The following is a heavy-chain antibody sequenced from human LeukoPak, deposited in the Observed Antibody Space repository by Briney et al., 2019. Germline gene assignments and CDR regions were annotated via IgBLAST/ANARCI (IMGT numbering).Heavy chain of an antibody. Sequence: SETLSLTCTVSGGSISRYYWSWIRQPPGKGLEWIGYIYYSGSTNYNPSLKSRVTISVDTSKNQFSLKLSSVTAADTAVYYCARGPGYYDILTGYYPDGHFDYWGQGTLVTVSS. CDR3: ARGPGYYDILTGYYPDGHFDY. V-gene: IGHV4-59*01. CDR2: IYYSGST. CDR1: GGSISRYY. J-gene: IGHJ4*02. D-gene: IGHD3-9*01.